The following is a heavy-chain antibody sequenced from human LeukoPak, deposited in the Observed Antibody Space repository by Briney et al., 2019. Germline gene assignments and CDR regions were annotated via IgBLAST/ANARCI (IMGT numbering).Heavy chain of an antibody. D-gene: IGHD3-22*01. CDR3: ARHVYSSGYYYTYYFDY. CDR1: GGSISSSSYY. J-gene: IGHJ4*02. CDR2: IYYSGSP. Sequence: SETLSLTCTVSGGSISSSSYYWGWIRQPPGKGLEWIGSIYYSGSPYYNSSLKSRVTISVDTSKNQFSLQLSSVTAADTAVYYCARHVYSSGYYYTYYFDYWGQGTLVTVSS. V-gene: IGHV4-39*01.